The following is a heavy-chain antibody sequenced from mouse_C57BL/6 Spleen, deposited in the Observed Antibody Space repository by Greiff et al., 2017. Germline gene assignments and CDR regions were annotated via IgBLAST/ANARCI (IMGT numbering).Heavy chain of an antibody. J-gene: IGHJ4*01. CDR1: GYAFSSYW. V-gene: IGHV1-80*01. CDR2: IYPGDGDT. CDR3: AISSTRGFAMDY. Sequence: QVQLQQSGAELVKPGASVKISCKASGYAFSSYWMNWVKQRPGKGLEWIGQIYPGDGDTNYNGKFKGKATLTADKSSSTAYMQLSSLTSEDSAVEFCAISSTRGFAMDYWGQGTSVTVSS.